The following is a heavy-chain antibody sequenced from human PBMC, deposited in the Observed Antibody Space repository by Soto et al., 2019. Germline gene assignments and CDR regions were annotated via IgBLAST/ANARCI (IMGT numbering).Heavy chain of an antibody. CDR2: INSDGSST. CDR3: ATAWGRELLLGMDV. D-gene: IGHD1-26*01. V-gene: IGHV3-74*01. J-gene: IGHJ6*02. CDR1: GFTFSSYW. Sequence: GGSLSLSCAASGFTFSSYWMHWVRQAPGKGLVWVSRINSDGSSTSYADSVKGRFTISRDNAKNTLYLQMNSLRAEDTAVYYCATAWGRELLLGMDVWGQGTTVTVSS.